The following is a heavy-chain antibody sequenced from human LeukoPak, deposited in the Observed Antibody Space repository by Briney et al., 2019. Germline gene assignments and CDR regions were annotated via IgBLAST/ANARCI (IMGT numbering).Heavy chain of an antibody. CDR1: GYTFRSYG. CDR2: INAGNGNT. V-gene: IGHV1-3*01. J-gene: IGHJ4*02. Sequence: ASVKVSCKASGYTFRSYGIHWVRQAPGQRLEWVGRINAGNGNTKYSQKFQDRVTISRDTSASTGYMELIDLRSEDTAVYYCARHYSSAWDFDYWGQGTPVTVSS. CDR3: ARHYSSAWDFDY. D-gene: IGHD6-19*01.